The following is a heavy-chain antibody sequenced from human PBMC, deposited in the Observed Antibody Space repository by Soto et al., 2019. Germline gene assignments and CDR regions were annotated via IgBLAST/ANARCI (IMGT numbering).Heavy chain of an antibody. D-gene: IGHD4-17*01. CDR3: AHRLNGANSFDY. J-gene: IGHJ4*02. CDR2: IYWDDDK. Sequence: QITLKESGPTLVKPTQTLTLTCTFSGFSLSTSGLGVAWIRRPPGKVLEWLALIYWDDDKRYSPSLKKRLTITKDTSQNQVVLTLTNMDPVDTATYYCAHRLNGANSFDYWGQGTLVTVSS. CDR1: GFSLSTSGLG. V-gene: IGHV2-5*02.